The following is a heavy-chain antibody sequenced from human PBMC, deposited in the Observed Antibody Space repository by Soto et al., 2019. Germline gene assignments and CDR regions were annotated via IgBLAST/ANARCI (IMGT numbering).Heavy chain of an antibody. V-gene: IGHV4-30-4*01. CDR3: ARGRGSGSYHGSAFDS. J-gene: IGHJ4*02. Sequence: ASETLSLTCTVSGGSFTNGDYYWSWIRQPPGKGLEWFGYTSYSGSTYYNPALRSRVTISIDSSENQFSLKLSSVSAADTAVYFCARGRGSGSYHGSAFDSWGQGTLVTVSS. CDR1: GGSFTNGDYY. D-gene: IGHD3-10*01. CDR2: TSYSGST.